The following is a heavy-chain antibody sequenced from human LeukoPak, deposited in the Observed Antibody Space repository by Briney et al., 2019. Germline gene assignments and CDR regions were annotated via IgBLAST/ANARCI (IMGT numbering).Heavy chain of an antibody. D-gene: IGHD3-10*01. CDR2: ISSDGSQR. CDR1: GFTFSSYA. V-gene: IGHV3-30-3*01. CDR3: AREGRIPFDP. Sequence: GRSLRLSCAASGFTFSSYALHWVRQAPGKGLEWVAAISSDGSQRYYTDSVKGRFTISRDNFKDTLSLQMNSLRAEDTAMYYCAREGRIPFDPWGQGTLVTVSS. J-gene: IGHJ5*02.